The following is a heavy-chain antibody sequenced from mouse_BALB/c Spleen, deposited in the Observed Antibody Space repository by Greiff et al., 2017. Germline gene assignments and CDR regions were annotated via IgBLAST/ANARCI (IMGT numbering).Heavy chain of an antibody. J-gene: IGHJ4*01. CDR2: ISSGGST. Sequence: EVMLVESGGGLVKPGGSLKLSCAASGFTFSSYAMSWVRQTPEKRLEWVASISSGGSTYYPDSVKGRFTISRDNARNILYLQMSSLRSEDTAMYYCARERNYYGSTDAMDYWGQGTSVTVSS. CDR3: ARERNYYGSTDAMDY. D-gene: IGHD1-1*01. V-gene: IGHV5-6-5*01. CDR1: GFTFSSYA.